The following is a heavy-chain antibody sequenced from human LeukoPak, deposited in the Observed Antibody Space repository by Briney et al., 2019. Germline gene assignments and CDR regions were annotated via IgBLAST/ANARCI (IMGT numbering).Heavy chain of an antibody. V-gene: IGHV3-30*03. CDR1: GFTFSSYG. CDR3: ATRLRDGAFYI. D-gene: IGHD5-24*01. J-gene: IGHJ3*02. Sequence: GGSLRLSCAASGFTFSSYGMHWVRQAPGKGLEWVAVISYDGSNKYYADSVKGRFTISRDNSKNTLYLQMNSLRAEDTAVYYCATRLRDGAFYIWGQGTMVTVSS. CDR2: ISYDGSNK.